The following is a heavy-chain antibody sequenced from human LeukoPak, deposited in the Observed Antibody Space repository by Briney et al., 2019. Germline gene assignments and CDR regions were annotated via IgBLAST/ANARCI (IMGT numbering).Heavy chain of an antibody. CDR3: ARGWLAETTVVTPYNY. Sequence: ASVKVSCKASGGTFRSNATSWVRQAPGQGLEWMGGITPIFGTANYAQKFQGRVTITAVESMSTAYMEVSSLRSEDTAVYYCARGWLAETTVVTPYNYWGQGTLVTVSS. V-gene: IGHV1-69*01. CDR2: ITPIFGTA. D-gene: IGHD4-23*01. CDR1: GGTFRSNA. J-gene: IGHJ4*02.